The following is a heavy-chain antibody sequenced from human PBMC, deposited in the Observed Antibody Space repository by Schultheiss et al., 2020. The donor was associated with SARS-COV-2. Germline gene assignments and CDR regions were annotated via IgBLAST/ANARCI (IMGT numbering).Heavy chain of an antibody. V-gene: IGHV1-2*02. CDR2: INPNSGGT. CDR3: ARGPESNCSGGSCYSNYYYGMDV. J-gene: IGHJ6*02. Sequence: ASVKVSCKASGYTFTGYYMHWVRQAPGQGLEWMGWINPNSGGTNYAQKFQGRVTMTRDTSISTAYMELSRLRSDDTAVYYCARGPESNCSGGSCYSNYYYGMDVWGQGTTVTVSS. D-gene: IGHD2-15*01. CDR1: GYTFTGYY.